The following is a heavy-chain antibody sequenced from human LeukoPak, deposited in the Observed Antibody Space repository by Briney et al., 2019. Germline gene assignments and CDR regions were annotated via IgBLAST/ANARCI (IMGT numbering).Heavy chain of an antibody. CDR1: GLTFSSYG. CDR3: ARDDSSGWYFHSYMDV. J-gene: IGHJ6*03. D-gene: IGHD6-19*01. V-gene: IGHV3-30*03. CDR2: ISYDGSNK. Sequence: PGRSLRLSCAASGLTFSSYGMHWVRQAPGKGLEWVAVISYDGSNKYYADSVKGRFTISRDNSKNTLYLQMNSLRAEDTAVYYCARDDSSGWYFHSYMDVWGKGTTVTVSS.